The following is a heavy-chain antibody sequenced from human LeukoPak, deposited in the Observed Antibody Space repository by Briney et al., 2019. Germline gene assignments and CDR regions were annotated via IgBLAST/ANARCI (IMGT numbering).Heavy chain of an antibody. CDR3: ALIPRYYDILTGYYKF. J-gene: IGHJ4*02. CDR1: GGTFSSYA. D-gene: IGHD3-9*01. CDR2: IIPIFGTA. Sequence: GSSVKVSCKASGGTFSSYAISWVRQAPGQGLEWMGGIIPIFGTANYAQKFQGRVTMTRNTSISTAYMELSSLRSEDTAVYYCALIPRYYDILTGYYKFWGQGTLVTVSS. V-gene: IGHV1-69*05.